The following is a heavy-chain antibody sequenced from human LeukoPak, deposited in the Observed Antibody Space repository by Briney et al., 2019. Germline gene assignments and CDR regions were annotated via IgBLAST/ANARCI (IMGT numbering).Heavy chain of an antibody. D-gene: IGHD3-10*01. CDR2: IIPILGIA. CDR1: GGTFSSYA. J-gene: IGHJ4*02. Sequence: ASVKVSCKASGGTFSSYAISWVRQAPGQGLEWMGRIIPILGIANYAQKFQGRVTITADKSTSTAYMELSSLRSDDTAVYYCARDVLLWFGELSGDYFDYWGQGTLVTVSS. V-gene: IGHV1-69*04. CDR3: ARDVLLWFGELSGDYFDY.